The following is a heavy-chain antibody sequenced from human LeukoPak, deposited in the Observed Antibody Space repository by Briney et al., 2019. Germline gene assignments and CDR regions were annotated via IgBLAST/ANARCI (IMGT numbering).Heavy chain of an antibody. V-gene: IGHV4-34*01. CDR3: ASMAAAGNYYYYGMDV. J-gene: IGHJ6*02. CDR2: INHSGST. Sequence: SETLSLTCAVYGGSFSGYYWSWIRQPPGKGLEWIGEINHSGSTNYNPSLKSRVTISVDTSKNQFSLKLSSVTAADTAVYYCASMAAAGNYYYYGMDVWGQGATVTVSS. D-gene: IGHD6-13*01. CDR1: GGSFSGYY.